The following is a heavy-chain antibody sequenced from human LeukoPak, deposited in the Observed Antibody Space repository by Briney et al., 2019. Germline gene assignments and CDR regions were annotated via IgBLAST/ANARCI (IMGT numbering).Heavy chain of an antibody. CDR1: GGSFSGYY. CDR3: ARGPLRSGYYRPNWFDP. CDR2: INHRGST. V-gene: IGHV4-34*01. Sequence: PSETLSLTCAVYGGSFSGYYWSWIRQPPGKGLEWIGEINHRGSTNYNPSLKSRVTISVDTSKNQFSLKLSSVTAADTAVYYCARGPLRSGYYRPNWFDPWGQGTLVTVSS. D-gene: IGHD3-3*01. J-gene: IGHJ5*02.